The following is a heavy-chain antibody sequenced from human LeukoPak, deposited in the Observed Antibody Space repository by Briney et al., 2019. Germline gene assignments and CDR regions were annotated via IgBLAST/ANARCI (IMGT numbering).Heavy chain of an antibody. D-gene: IGHD3-22*01. Sequence: SETLSLTCAVYGGSFSGYYWSWIRQPPGKGLEWIGEINHSGSTNYNPSLKSRVTISVDTSKNQFSLKLSSVTAADTAVYYCARHPNTYYYDKGMDVWGQGTTVTVSS. V-gene: IGHV4-34*01. CDR3: ARHPNTYYYDKGMDV. J-gene: IGHJ6*02. CDR2: INHSGST. CDR1: GGSFSGYY.